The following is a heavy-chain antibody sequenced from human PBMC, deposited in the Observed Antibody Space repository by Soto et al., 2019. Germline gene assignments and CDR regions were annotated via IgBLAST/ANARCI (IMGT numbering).Heavy chain of an antibody. J-gene: IGHJ5*02. CDR2: IRNKANSYTT. D-gene: IGHD1-26*01. CDR1: GFTFSYYY. CDR3: ASSTSGTYLSRS. V-gene: IGHV3-72*01. Sequence: RRLSCAASGFTFSYYYMDWVRRAPGKGLEWVGRIRNKANSYTTEYAASEKGRFTISRDDSKNSLYLQINSLRIEDTAVYYCASSTSGTYLSRSWGKGTPGTTSS.